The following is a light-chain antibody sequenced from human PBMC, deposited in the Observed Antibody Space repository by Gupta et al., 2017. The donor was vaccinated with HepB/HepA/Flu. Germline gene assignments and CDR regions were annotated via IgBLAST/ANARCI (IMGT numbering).Light chain of an antibody. CDR1: QSVSSN. J-gene: IGKJ4*01. V-gene: IGKV3-15*01. Sequence: EIVMTQSPATLSVSPGERATLSCRASQSVSSNLAWYQQKPGQAPRLLIYGASTRDTGIPARFSGSGYGTEFTLTISSRQSEDFAVYYCQQDKNWPPLTFGGGTKVEIK. CDR3: QQDKNWPPLT. CDR2: GAS.